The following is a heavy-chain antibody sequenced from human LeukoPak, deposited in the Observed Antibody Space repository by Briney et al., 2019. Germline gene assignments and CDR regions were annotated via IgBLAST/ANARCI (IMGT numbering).Heavy chain of an antibody. Sequence: GASVKASCKASGYTFTGYYMHWVRQAPGQGLEWMGWINPNSGGTNYAQKFQGRVTMTRDTSISTAYMELSRLRSDDTAVYYCARVGGSSWSSSFFDYWGQGTLVTVSS. V-gene: IGHV1-2*02. CDR1: GYTFTGYY. J-gene: IGHJ4*02. CDR2: INPNSGGT. CDR3: ARVGGSSWSSSFFDY. D-gene: IGHD6-13*01.